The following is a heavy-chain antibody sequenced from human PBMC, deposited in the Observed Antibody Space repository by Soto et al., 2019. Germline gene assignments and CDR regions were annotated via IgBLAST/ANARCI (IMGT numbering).Heavy chain of an antibody. J-gene: IGHJ4*02. Sequence: EVQLVESGGGLVQPGGSLRLSCAASGFTVNSNYMSWVRQAPGKGLEWVSVIYSDGSTYYADSVKGRFIISRDNSNNTLYFQMNSLRAEDTAVYYCATLTKYDILTGFYPCWGQGTLVTVS. D-gene: IGHD3-9*01. CDR2: IYSDGST. CDR1: GFTVNSNY. CDR3: ATLTKYDILTGFYPC. V-gene: IGHV3-66*01.